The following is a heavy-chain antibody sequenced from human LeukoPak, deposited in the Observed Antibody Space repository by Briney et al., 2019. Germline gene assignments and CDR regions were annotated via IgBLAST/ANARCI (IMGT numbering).Heavy chain of an antibody. Sequence: PSQTLSLTCTVSGGSISSGDYYWSWIRQPPGKGLEWIGYIYYSGSTYHNPSLKSRVTISVDTSKNQFSLKLSSVTAADTAVYYCASYFDWLLSYSPYFDYWGQGTLVTVSS. CDR2: IYYSGST. D-gene: IGHD3-9*01. CDR3: ASYFDWLLSYSPYFDY. V-gene: IGHV4-30-4*01. J-gene: IGHJ4*02. CDR1: GGSISSGDYY.